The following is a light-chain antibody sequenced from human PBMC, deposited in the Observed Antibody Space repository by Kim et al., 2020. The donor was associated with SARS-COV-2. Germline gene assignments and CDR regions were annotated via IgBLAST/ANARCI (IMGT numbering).Light chain of an antibody. V-gene: IGLV1-44*01. Sequence: QSVLTQPPSASGTPGQRVTISCSGSSSNIGSNTVNWYQQFPGTAPKLLIYSNNQRPSGVPDRFSGSKSGTSASLAISGLQSEDEADYYCVAWDDSLNAYVFGTGTKVTVL. CDR3: VAWDDSLNAYV. J-gene: IGLJ1*01. CDR2: SNN. CDR1: SSNIGSNT.